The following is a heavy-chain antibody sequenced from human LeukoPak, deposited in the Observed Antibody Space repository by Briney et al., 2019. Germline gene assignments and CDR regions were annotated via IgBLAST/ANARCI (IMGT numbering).Heavy chain of an antibody. D-gene: IGHD4-23*01. V-gene: IGHV1-69*04. J-gene: IGHJ5*02. CDR3: ARDHGGNLGPLCNWFDP. Sequence: ASVKVSCKASGGTFSSYAISWVRQAPGQGLGWMGRIIPILGIANYAQKFQGRVTITADKSTSTAYMELSSLRSEDTAVYYCARDHGGNLGPLCNWFDPRGQGTLVTVSS. CDR1: GGTFSSYA. CDR2: IIPILGIA.